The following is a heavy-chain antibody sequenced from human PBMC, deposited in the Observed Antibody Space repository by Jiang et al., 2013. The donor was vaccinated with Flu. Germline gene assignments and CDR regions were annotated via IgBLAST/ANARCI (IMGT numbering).Heavy chain of an antibody. CDR2: TYYRSKWYN. CDR3: ARDLAAAGLPD. J-gene: IGHJ4*02. Sequence: EWLGRTYYRSKWYNDYAVSVKSRITINPDTSKNQFSLQLNSVTPEDTAVYYCARDLAAAGLPDWGQGTLVTVSS. D-gene: IGHD6-13*01. V-gene: IGHV6-1*01.